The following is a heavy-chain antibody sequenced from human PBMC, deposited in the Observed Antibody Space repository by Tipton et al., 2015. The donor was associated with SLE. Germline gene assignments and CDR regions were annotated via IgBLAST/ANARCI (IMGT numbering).Heavy chain of an antibody. CDR1: GGTFSSYA. V-gene: IGHV1-69*01. J-gene: IGHJ6*03. Sequence: QLVQSGAEVKKPGSSVKVSCKASGGTFSSYAISWVRQAPGQGLEWMGGIIPIFGTANYAQKFQGRVTITADESTSTAYMELSSLRSEDTAVYYCARDLRSGGYYYYYYMDVWGKGTTVTVSS. CDR2: IIPIFGTA. CDR3: ARDLRSGGYYYYYYMDV. D-gene: IGHD1-14*01.